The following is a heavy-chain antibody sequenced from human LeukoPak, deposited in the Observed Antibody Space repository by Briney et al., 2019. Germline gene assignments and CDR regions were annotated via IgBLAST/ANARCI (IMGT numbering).Heavy chain of an antibody. J-gene: IGHJ4*02. D-gene: IGHD6-19*01. V-gene: IGHV4-34*01. CDR3: ARDSSGWYPFDY. CDR1: GGSFSGYY. CDR2: INHSGST. Sequence: SETLSLTCPVYGGSFSGYYWSWIRQPPGKGLEWIGEINHSGSTNYNPSLKSRVTISVDTSKNQFSLKLSSVTAADTAVYYCARDSSGWYPFDYWGQGTLVTVSS.